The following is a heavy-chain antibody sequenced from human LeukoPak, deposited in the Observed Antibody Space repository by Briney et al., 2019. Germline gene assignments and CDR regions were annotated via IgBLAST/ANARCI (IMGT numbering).Heavy chain of an antibody. J-gene: IGHJ2*01. CDR3: AKDIWSGYYLNWYFDL. V-gene: IGHV3-23*01. D-gene: IGHD3-3*01. Sequence: GGSLRLSCAASGFTFSSYAMSWVRQAPGKGLEWVSTISGSGGSTYYADSVKGRFTISRDNSKNTLYLQMNSLRAEDTAVYYCAKDIWSGYYLNWYFDLWGRGTLVTVSS. CDR2: ISGSGGST. CDR1: GFTFSSYA.